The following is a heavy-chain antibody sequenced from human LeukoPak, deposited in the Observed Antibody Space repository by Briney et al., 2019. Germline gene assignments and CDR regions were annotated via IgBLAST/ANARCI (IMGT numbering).Heavy chain of an antibody. CDR3: AREGAFGALNS. V-gene: IGHV3-48*01. Sequence: GGSLRLSCAVSGFIFSTETMTWDRQAPGKGLEWLSYISSSSAAKHYAESVEGRFTISRDNAKNSLYLQVNSLRAEDTAMYYCAREGAFGALNSWGQGTLIIVSS. J-gene: IGHJ4*02. CDR2: ISSSSAAK. CDR1: GFIFSTET. D-gene: IGHD3-10*01.